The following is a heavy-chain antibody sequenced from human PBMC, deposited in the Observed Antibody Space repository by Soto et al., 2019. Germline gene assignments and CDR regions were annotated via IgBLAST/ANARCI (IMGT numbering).Heavy chain of an antibody. V-gene: IGHV3-23*01. CDR3: AKGGYSSSWYAAKDYFDY. J-gene: IGHJ4*02. CDR1: GFTFSSYA. D-gene: IGHD6-13*01. CDR2: ISGSGGST. Sequence: EGSLRLSCAASGFTFSSYAMSWVRQAPGKGLEWVSAISGSGGSTYYADSVKGRFTISRDNSKNTLYLQMNSLRAEDTAVYYCAKGGYSSSWYAAKDYFDYRGQGTLVTVSS.